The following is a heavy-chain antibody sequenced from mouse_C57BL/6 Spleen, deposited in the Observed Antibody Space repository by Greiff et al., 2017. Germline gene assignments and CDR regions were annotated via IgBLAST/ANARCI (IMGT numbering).Heavy chain of an antibody. CDR3: ARFYFGYYFDY. CDR1: GYTFTSYW. D-gene: IGHD2-1*01. J-gene: IGHJ2*01. V-gene: IGHV1-50*01. Sequence: QVQLQQPGAELVKPGASVKLSCKASGYTFTSYWMQWVKQRPGQGLEWIGEIDPSDSYTTSNQTFKGKATLTVDTSSSTAYMQLGSLTSEDAAVYYCARFYFGYYFDYWGQGTTLTVSS. CDR2: IDPSDSYT.